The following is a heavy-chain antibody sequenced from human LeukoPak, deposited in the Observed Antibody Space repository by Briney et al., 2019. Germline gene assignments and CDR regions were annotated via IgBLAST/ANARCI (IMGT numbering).Heavy chain of an antibody. CDR1: GGSISSYY. CDR2: IYYSGST. Sequence: SETLSLTCTVSGGSISSYYWSWTRQPPGKGLEWIGYIYYSGSTNYNPSLKSRVTISVDTSKNQFSLKLSSVTAADTAVYYCARVEGATAFDIWGQGTMVTVSS. CDR3: ARVEGATAFDI. D-gene: IGHD1-26*01. V-gene: IGHV4-59*01. J-gene: IGHJ3*02.